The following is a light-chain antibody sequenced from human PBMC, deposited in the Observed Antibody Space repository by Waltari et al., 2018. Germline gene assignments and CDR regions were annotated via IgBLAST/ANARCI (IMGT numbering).Light chain of an antibody. CDR2: GKN. V-gene: IGLV3-19*01. Sequence: SSELTQDPVVSVALGPTVRNTYPGDRLRVVYDNWYHQKPGQATVLVMYGKNNRPSGIPDRFSGSYSGTTASLIITGAQAEDEGDYYCNSRDSRGHPLVFGTGTKVTVL. CDR3: NSRDSRGHPLV. CDR1: RLRVVY. J-gene: IGLJ1*01.